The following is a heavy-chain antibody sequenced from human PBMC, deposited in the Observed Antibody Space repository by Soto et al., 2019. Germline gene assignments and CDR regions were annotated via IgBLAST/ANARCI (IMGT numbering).Heavy chain of an antibody. Sequence: EVQLVESGGGLIQPGGSLRLSCAASGFTVSRDYMSWARQAPGKGLEWVSVIYTGGSTYDADSVKGRFTFSRDNPKNTLHLQMNSLRAEDTAVYYCARAYGGNPALFDPWGQGTLVTVSS. V-gene: IGHV3-53*01. D-gene: IGHD4-17*01. CDR3: ARAYGGNPALFDP. J-gene: IGHJ5*02. CDR2: IYTGGST. CDR1: GFTVSRDY.